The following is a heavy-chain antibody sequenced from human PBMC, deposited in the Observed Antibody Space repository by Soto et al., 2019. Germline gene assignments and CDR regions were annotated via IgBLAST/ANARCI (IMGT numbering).Heavy chain of an antibody. V-gene: IGHV4-39*01. CDR1: GGSVSSSSYY. D-gene: IGHD3-3*01. CDR3: ARLPFSDY. Sequence: KPSETLSLTCTVSGGSVSSSSYYWGWIRQPPGKGLEWIGSIYYSGSTYYNPSLKSRVTISVDTSKNQFSLKLSSVTAADTAVYYCARLPFSDYWGQGTLVTVSS. J-gene: IGHJ4*02. CDR2: IYYSGST.